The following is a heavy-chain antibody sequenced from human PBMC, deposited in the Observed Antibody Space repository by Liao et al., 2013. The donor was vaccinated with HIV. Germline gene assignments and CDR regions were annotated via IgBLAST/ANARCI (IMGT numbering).Heavy chain of an antibody. V-gene: IGHV4-61*02. J-gene: IGHJ4*02. CDR3: ARDRWGSSWD. CDR2: IYTSGST. D-gene: IGHD2-21*01. Sequence: QVRLQESGPGLVKPSQTLSLTCTVSGGSISSGSYYWSWIRQPAGKGLEWIGRIYTSGSTNYNPSLKSRVTISVDTSKNQFSLKLSSVTAADTAVYYCARDRWGSSWDWGQGTLVTVSS. CDR1: GGSISSGSYY.